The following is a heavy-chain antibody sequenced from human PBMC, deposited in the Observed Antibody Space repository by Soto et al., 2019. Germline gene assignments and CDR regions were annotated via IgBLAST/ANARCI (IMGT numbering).Heavy chain of an antibody. CDR1: GFSFSSYA. D-gene: IGHD4-4*01. CDR2: ISARGGSS. CDR3: AKGSIEYSASVDH. Sequence: EVQLLESGGDLVQPGGSLRLACAASGFSFSSYAMVWVRQAPGKGLEWVSVISARGGSSYFADSVKGRFTISRDNSKHVLSLEMNSLRAEDTAIYFCAKGSIEYSASVDHWSQGTLVLVSS. V-gene: IGHV3-23*01. J-gene: IGHJ4*02.